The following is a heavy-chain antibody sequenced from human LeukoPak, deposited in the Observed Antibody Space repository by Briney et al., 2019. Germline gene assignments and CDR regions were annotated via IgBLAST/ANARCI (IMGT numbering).Heavy chain of an antibody. Sequence: ASVKVSCKASGYTFTGYYMHWVRHAPGKGLEWRGWINPNSGGTNYAQKFQGRVTMTRDTSHSTAYMELSRLRSDDTAVYYCARDPPEWQQLLRGGNYWGQGTLVTVSS. CDR3: ARDPPEWQQLLRGGNY. CDR1: GYTFTGYY. D-gene: IGHD6-13*01. J-gene: IGHJ4*02. CDR2: INPNSGGT. V-gene: IGHV1-2*02.